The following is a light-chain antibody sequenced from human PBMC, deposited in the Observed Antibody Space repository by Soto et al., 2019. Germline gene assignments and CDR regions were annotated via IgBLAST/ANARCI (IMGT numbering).Light chain of an antibody. V-gene: IGKV3-11*01. Sequence: EIVLTQSPATLSLSPEERATLSCRARQSVSSYLAWYQQKPGQAPRLLIYDASNRATGIPARFSGSGSGTDFTLTISSLEPEDFAVYYCQQRSNWPPFTFGGGTKVEIK. CDR1: QSVSSY. J-gene: IGKJ4*01. CDR2: DAS. CDR3: QQRSNWPPFT.